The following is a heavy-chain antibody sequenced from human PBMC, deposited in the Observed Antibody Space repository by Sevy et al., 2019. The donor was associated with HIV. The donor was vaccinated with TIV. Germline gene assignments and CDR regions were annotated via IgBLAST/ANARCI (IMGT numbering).Heavy chain of an antibody. CDR2: INGSGIT. Sequence: SETLSLTCAVHDGSFSGYYWNWIRQLPGKGLEWIGEINGSGITYYNPSLKSRVTISVDTSKKQFSLKLHSVTAVDSAVYLCARSPPVVVVPGAPSWFDPWGQGTLVTVSS. V-gene: IGHV4-34*01. J-gene: IGHJ5*02. CDR1: DGSFSGYY. D-gene: IGHD2-2*01. CDR3: ARSPPVVVVPGAPSWFDP.